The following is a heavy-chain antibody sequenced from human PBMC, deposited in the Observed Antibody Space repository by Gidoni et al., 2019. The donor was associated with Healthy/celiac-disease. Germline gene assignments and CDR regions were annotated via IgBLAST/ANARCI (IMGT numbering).Heavy chain of an antibody. CDR1: GGSISSSRYY. J-gene: IGHJ4*02. V-gene: IGHV4-39*07. D-gene: IGHD5-12*01. CDR3: ARDRYSGYDSEPFDY. Sequence: QLQLQESGPGLVKPSETLSLTCTVSGGSISSSRYYWGWIRQPPGKGLEGIGSIYYSGSTYYNPSLKSRVTIAVDKSKNQFSLKLSSVTAADTAVYYCARDRYSGYDSEPFDYWGQGTLVTVSS. CDR2: IYYSGST.